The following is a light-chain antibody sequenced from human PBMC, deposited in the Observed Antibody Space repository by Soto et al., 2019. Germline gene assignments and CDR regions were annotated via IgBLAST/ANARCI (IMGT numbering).Light chain of an antibody. Sequence: EIVLTQSPGTLSLSPGERATLSCRASQSVSSSYLAWYQQKPGQAPRLLIYGASSRATGIHDRFSGSGSGTDFTLTIRRLEPEDFAVYYCQQYGSSPYTFGQGTKLEIK. V-gene: IGKV3-20*01. CDR3: QQYGSSPYT. CDR2: GAS. CDR1: QSVSSSY. J-gene: IGKJ2*01.